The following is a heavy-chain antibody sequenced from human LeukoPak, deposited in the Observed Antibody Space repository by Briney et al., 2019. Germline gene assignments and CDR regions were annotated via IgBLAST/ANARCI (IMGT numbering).Heavy chain of an antibody. V-gene: IGHV1-2*02. D-gene: IGHD5-24*01. CDR1: GYTFTGYY. CDR3: ARMAAEVDY. CDR2: INPNSGGT. Sequence: ASVKVSCKASGYTFTGYYMHWVRQDPGQGLEWMGWINPNSGGTNYAQKFQGRVTLTGDTSISTAYMELSRLRSDDTAVYYCARMAAEVDYWGQGTLVTVSS. J-gene: IGHJ4*02.